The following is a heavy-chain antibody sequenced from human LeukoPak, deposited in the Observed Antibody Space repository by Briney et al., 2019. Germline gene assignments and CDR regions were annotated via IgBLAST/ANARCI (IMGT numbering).Heavy chain of an antibody. D-gene: IGHD5-12*01. CDR3: ARVNSGYDLY. CDR2: INSDGSST. CDR1: GFTFRSYW. V-gene: IGHV3-74*03. Sequence: GGSLRLSCAASGFTFRSYWMHWVRQAPGKGLVWVSRINSDGSSTKYADSVKGRFTMSRDNAKNTLYLQMNRLRAEDTAVYYCARVNSGYDLYWGQGTLVTVSS. J-gene: IGHJ4*02.